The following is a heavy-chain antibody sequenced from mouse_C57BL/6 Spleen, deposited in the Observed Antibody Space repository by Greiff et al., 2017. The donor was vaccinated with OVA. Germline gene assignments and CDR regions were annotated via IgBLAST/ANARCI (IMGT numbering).Heavy chain of an antibody. J-gene: IGHJ2*01. CDR3: TTSERDY. CDR2: IDPENGDT. V-gene: IGHV14-4*01. Sequence: DVKLVESGAELVRPGASVKLSCTASGFNIKDDYMHWVKQRPEQGLEWIGWIDPENGDTEYASKFQGKATITADTSSNTAYLQLSSLTSEDTAVYYCTTSERDYWGQGTTLTVSS. CDR1: GFNIKDDY.